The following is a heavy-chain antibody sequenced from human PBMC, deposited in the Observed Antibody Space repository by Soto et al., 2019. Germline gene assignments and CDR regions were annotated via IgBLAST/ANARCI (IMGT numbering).Heavy chain of an antibody. V-gene: IGHV3-30*18. CDR1: GFTFSSYG. J-gene: IGHJ4*02. CDR2: ISYDGSNK. D-gene: IGHD2-8*01. Sequence: QVQLVESGGGVVQPGRSLRLSCAASGFTFSSYGMHWVRQAPGKGLEWVAVISYDGSNKYYADSVKGRFTISRDNSKNTLYLQMNSLRAEDTAVYYCAKARQMGYCTNGVCYPGDYWGQGTLVTVSS. CDR3: AKARQMGYCTNGVCYPGDY.